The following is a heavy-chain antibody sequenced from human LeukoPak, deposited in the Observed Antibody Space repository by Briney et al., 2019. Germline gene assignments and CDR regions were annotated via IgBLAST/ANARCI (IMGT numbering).Heavy chain of an antibody. CDR1: GGTFSSYA. Sequence: ASVKVSCKASGGTFSSYAISWVRQAPGQGLEWMGRIIPILGIANYAQKFQGRVTITADKSTSTAYMELSSLRSEDTAVYYCARAPGPFGPFTYFDYWGQGTLVTVSS. D-gene: IGHD3-16*01. J-gene: IGHJ4*02. CDR3: ARAPGPFGPFTYFDY. V-gene: IGHV1-69*04. CDR2: IIPILGIA.